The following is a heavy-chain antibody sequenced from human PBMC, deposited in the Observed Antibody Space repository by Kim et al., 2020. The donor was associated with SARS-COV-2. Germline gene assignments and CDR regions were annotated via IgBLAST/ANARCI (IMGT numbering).Heavy chain of an antibody. V-gene: IGHV3-48*03. CDR2: ISSSGSTI. CDR3: ARVKREQLPQRENFDY. CDR1: GFTFSSYE. D-gene: IGHD6-13*01. Sequence: GGSLRLSCAASGFTFSSYEMNWVRQAPGKGLEWVSYISSSGSTIYYADSVKGRFTISRDNAKNSLYLQMNSLRAEDTAVYYCARVKREQLPQRENFDYWGQGTLVTVSS. J-gene: IGHJ4*02.